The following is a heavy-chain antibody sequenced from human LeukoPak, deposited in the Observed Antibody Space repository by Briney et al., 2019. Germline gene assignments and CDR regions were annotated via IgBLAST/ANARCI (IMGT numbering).Heavy chain of an antibody. V-gene: IGHV3-7*04. Sequence: GGSLRLSCAASGFTFSTYWMSWVRQAPGKGLEWVANIKQDGSEKYYVDSVKDRFTFSRDNAKNSLYLQMNSLRAEDTAVYYCARDQKNTVGGGYYFDYWGQGTLVTVSS. CDR2: IKQDGSEK. CDR1: GFTFSTYW. J-gene: IGHJ4*02. D-gene: IGHD3-16*01. CDR3: ARDQKNTVGGGYYFDY.